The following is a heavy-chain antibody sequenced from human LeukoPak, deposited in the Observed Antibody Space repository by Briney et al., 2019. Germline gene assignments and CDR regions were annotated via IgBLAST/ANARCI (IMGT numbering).Heavy chain of an antibody. J-gene: IGHJ4*02. CDR1: GYTFTSYY. CDR2: INPSGGST. Sequence: ASVKVSCKASGYTFTSYYMHWVRQAPGQGLEWMGIINPSGGSTSYAQKFQGRVTMTRDMSTSTVYMELSSLRSEDTAVYYCAREAVGAAAGRTFDYWGQGTLVTVSS. D-gene: IGHD6-13*01. V-gene: IGHV1-46*01. CDR3: AREAVGAAAGRTFDY.